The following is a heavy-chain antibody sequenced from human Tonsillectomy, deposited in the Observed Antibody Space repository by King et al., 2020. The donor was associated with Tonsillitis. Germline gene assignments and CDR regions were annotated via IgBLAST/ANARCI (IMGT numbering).Heavy chain of an antibody. D-gene: IGHD4-17*01. CDR2: IYSGGST. V-gene: IGHV3-66*01. CDR3: ASDRHMTTVTTGAFDI. CDR1: GFTVSSNY. J-gene: IGHJ3*02. Sequence: VQLVESGGGLVQPGGSLRLSCAVSGFTVSSNYMSWVRQAPGKGLEWVSLIYSGGSTYYADSVKGRFTISRDNSKNTLYLQMNSLRAEDTAVYYCASDRHMTTVTTGAFDIWGQGTMVTVSS.